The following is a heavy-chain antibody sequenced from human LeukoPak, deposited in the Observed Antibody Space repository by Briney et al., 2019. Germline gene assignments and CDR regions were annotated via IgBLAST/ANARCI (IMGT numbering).Heavy chain of an antibody. CDR2: IIPIFGTA. CDR3: ASDYGGNYYFDY. D-gene: IGHD4-23*01. J-gene: IGHJ4*02. V-gene: IGHV1-69*05. Sequence: ASVKVSCKASGGTFSSYAISWLRQAPGQGLEWMGGIIPIFGTANYAQKFQGRVTITTDESTSTAYMELSSPRSEDTAVYYCASDYGGNYYFDYWGQGTLVTVSS. CDR1: GGTFSSYA.